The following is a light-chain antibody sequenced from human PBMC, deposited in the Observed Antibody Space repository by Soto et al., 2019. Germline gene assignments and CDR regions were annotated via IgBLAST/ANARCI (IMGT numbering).Light chain of an antibody. J-gene: IGKJ2*01. Sequence: DIQMTQSPSSLSASVGDTVTITCRASQSISVHLNWYQQHPGKVPKLLIYAASNLNSGVPSRFRRSGCETDFALTISSLQTEDFATYYCQHSFSTPYTFGQGTRLEIK. CDR3: QHSFSTPYT. CDR2: AAS. CDR1: QSISVH. V-gene: IGKV1-39*01.